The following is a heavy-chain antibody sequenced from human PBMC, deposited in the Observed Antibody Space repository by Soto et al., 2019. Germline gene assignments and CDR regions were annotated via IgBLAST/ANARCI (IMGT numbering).Heavy chain of an antibody. CDR1: GGTFSSYA. V-gene: IGHV1-69*13. CDR2: IIPIFGTA. CDR3: ASSGIFGVVTYY. Sequence: ASVKVSCKASGGTFSSYAISWVRQAPGQGLEWMGGIIPIFGTANYAQKFQGRVTITADESTSTAYMELSSLRSEDTAVYYCASSGIFGVVTYYWGQGTLVTVSS. J-gene: IGHJ4*02. D-gene: IGHD3-3*01.